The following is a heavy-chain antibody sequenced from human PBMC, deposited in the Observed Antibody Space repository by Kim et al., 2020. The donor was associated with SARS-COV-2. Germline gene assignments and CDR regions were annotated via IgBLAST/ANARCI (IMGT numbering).Heavy chain of an antibody. D-gene: IGHD3-22*01. CDR3: ARISIYYYDSSGYSI. V-gene: IGHV4-34*01. J-gene: IGHJ3*02. Sequence: SLKSRVTISVDTSKNQFSLKLSSVTAADTAVYYCARISIYYYDSSGYSIWGQGTMVTVSS.